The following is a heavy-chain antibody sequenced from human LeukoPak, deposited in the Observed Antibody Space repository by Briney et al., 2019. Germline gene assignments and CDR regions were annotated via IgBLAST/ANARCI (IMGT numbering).Heavy chain of an antibody. V-gene: IGHV4-39*07. Sequence: SETLSLTCTVSGGSISRSSYYWGWIRQPPGKGLEWIGSIYYSGSTYYNPSLKSRVTISVDTSKNQFSLKLSSVTAADTAVYYCARGARGYCSSTSCYFKDWFDPWGQGTLVTVSS. CDR1: GGSISRSSYY. CDR3: ARGARGYCSSTSCYFKDWFDP. CDR2: IYYSGST. D-gene: IGHD2-2*01. J-gene: IGHJ5*02.